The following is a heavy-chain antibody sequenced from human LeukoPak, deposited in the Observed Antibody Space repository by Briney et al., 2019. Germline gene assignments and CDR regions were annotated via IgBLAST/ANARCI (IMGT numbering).Heavy chain of an antibody. V-gene: IGHV4-59*01. CDR3: ARTGGDSSGYSLWDFDY. Sequence: SETLSLTCTVSGGSISSYYWSWIRQPPGKGLEWIGYIYYSGSTNYNPSLKSRVTISVDTSKNQFSLKLCSVTAADTAVYYCARTGGDSSGYSLWDFDYWGQGTLVTVSS. D-gene: IGHD3-22*01. J-gene: IGHJ4*02. CDR1: GGSISSYY. CDR2: IYYSGST.